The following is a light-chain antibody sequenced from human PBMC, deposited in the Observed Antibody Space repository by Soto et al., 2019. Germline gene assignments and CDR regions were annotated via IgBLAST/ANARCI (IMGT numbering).Light chain of an antibody. J-gene: IGLJ2*01. CDR3: QTWGTGIQGV. Sequence: QLVLTQSPSASASLGASVKLACTLSSGHSSYAIAWHQQQPEKGPRYLMKLNSDGSHSKGDGIPDRFSGSSSGAERYLTISSLQSEDEADYYCQTWGTGIQGVFGGGTKQTVL. CDR2: LNSDGSH. CDR1: SGHSSYA. V-gene: IGLV4-69*01.